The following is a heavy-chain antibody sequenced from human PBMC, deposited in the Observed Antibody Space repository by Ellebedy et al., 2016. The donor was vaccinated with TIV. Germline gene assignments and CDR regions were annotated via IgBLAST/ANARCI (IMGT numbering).Heavy chain of an antibody. CDR1: GFTFSSYA. V-gene: IGHV3-64D*06. Sequence: PGGSLRLSCSASGFTFSSYAMHWVRQAPGKGLEYVSAISSNGGSTYYADSVTGRFTISRDNSKNTLYLQMSSLRAEDTAVYYCVKGGSGSYHYYNGMDVWGQGTTVTVSS. J-gene: IGHJ6*02. D-gene: IGHD3-10*01. CDR2: ISSNGGST. CDR3: VKGGSGSYHYYNGMDV.